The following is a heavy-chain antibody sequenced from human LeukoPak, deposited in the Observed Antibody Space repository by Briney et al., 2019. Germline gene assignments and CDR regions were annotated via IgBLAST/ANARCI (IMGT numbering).Heavy chain of an antibody. CDR3: ARARGAVAIEDYYYYMDV. CDR1: GGSISSGSYH. CDR2: IYTSGST. V-gene: IGHV4-61*02. D-gene: IGHD6-19*01. J-gene: IGHJ6*03. Sequence: PSQTLSLTCAVSGGSISSGSYHWSWIRQPAGKGLEWIGRIYTSGSTSYKSSLKSRVTISADTSKNQFSLKLSAVTAADTAVYYCARARGAVAIEDYYYYMDVWGTGITVTVSS.